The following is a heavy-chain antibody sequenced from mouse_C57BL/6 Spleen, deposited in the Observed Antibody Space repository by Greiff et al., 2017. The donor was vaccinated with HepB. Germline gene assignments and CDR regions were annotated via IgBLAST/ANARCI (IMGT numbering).Heavy chain of an antibody. CDR3: ARLRDYDEDYYAMDY. V-gene: IGHV1-81*01. CDR2: IYPRSGNT. J-gene: IGHJ4*01. Sequence: VQLQQSGAELARPGASVKLSCKASGYTFTSYGISWVKQRTGQGLEWIGEIYPRSGNTYYNEKFKGKATLTADKSSSTAYMELRSLTSEDSAVYFCARLRDYDEDYYAMDYWGQGTSVTVSS. CDR1: GYTFTSYG. D-gene: IGHD2-4*01.